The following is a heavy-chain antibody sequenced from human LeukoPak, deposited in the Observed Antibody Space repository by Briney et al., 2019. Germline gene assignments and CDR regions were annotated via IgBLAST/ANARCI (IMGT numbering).Heavy chain of an antibody. V-gene: IGHV3-11*01. CDR1: GFTFSDYY. CDR2: ISSSGSTI. CDR3: AKDRGWFGEFDY. D-gene: IGHD3-10*01. Sequence: PGGSLRLSCAASGFTFSDYYMSWIRQAPGKGLEWVSYISSSGSTIYYADSVKGRFTISRDNSKNTLYLQMNSLRAEDTAVYYCAKDRGWFGEFDYWGQGTLVTVSS. J-gene: IGHJ4*02.